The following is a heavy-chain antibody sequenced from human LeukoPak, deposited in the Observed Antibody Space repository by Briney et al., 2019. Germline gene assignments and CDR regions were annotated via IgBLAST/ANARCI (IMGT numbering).Heavy chain of an antibody. D-gene: IGHD5-12*01. J-gene: IGHJ5*02. CDR3: VKDRPTWPIDH. CDR1: GFTVSSNY. Sequence: PGGSLRLSCAASGFTVSSNYMSWVRQAPGKGLEWVSAISGSGGSTYYADSVKGRFTISRDNSKNTLYLQLNSLRAEDTAKYYCVKDRPTWPIDHWGQGTLVTVSS. CDR2: ISGSGGST. V-gene: IGHV3-23*01.